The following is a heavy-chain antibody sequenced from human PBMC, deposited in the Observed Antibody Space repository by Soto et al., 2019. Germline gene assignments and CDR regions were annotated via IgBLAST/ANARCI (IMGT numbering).Heavy chain of an antibody. D-gene: IGHD3-9*01. V-gene: IGHV1-69*02. CDR2: IIHMIDIA. Sequence: QVQLVQSGAEVKKPGSSVKVSCKASGGTFSTYTISWVRQAPGQGLEWMGRIIHMIDIANYAQKFQGRVTLTADESTTTVYRELSSLRSDATAVYYCARSLPELDMLTGYSWGPGPLVTVSS. CDR1: GGTFSTYT. J-gene: IGHJ4*01. CDR3: ARSLPELDMLTGYS.